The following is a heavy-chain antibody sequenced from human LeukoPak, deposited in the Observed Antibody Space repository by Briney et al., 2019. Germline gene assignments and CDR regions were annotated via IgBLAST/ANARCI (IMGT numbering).Heavy chain of an antibody. D-gene: IGHD6-19*01. J-gene: IGHJ6*03. CDR1: GFTFSSYA. V-gene: IGHV3-23*01. CDR2: INDNGAGT. CDR3: AKDSGYSSGWYLSWYYMDV. Sequence: GGSLRLSCAASGFTFSSYAMSWVRQAPGKGLKWVSTINDNGAGTYYADSVKGRFTISRDNSKNTLYLQMNSLRAEDTAVYYCAKDSGYSSGWYLSWYYMDVWGKGTTVTVSS.